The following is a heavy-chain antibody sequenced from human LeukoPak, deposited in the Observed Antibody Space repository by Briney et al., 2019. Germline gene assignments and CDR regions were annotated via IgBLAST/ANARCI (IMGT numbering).Heavy chain of an antibody. CDR2: IYSGGIT. D-gene: IGHD2/OR15-2a*01. V-gene: IGHV3-66*01. CDR1: GGSFSGYY. Sequence: PSETLSLTCAVYGGSFSGYYWSWVRQAPGKGLEWVSLIYSGGITYYADSVKGRFTISRDNSKNTLYLQMNSLRAEDTAVYYCARDNRVYFGKYNWFDPWGQGTRVTVSS. CDR3: ARDNRVYFGKYNWFDP. J-gene: IGHJ5*02.